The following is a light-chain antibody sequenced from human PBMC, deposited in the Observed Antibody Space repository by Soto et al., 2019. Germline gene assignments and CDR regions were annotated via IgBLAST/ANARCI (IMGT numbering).Light chain of an antibody. J-gene: IGKJ3*01. CDR2: AS. CDR3: HHYGTSAL. Sequence: EIVLTQSPGTLSLSPGERATLSCRASQSVSDSYLAWYQQKPGQAPRLLIYASSRATGIPDRFSGSGSGTDFTLTISRLEPEEFAVYYCHHYGTSALFGPGTKVDIK. V-gene: IGKV3-20*01. CDR1: QSVSDSY.